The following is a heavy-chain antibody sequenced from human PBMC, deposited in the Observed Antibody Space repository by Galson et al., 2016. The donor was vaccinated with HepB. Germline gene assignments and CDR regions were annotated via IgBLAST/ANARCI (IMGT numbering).Heavy chain of an antibody. CDR3: AKGKRYSDSGSHYVDY. D-gene: IGHD3-10*01. J-gene: IGHJ4*02. CDR1: GFTFDDYG. V-gene: IGHV3-20*04. CDR2: INWSGDST. Sequence: SLRLSCAASGFTFDDYGMTWVRQAPGKGLEWVSGINWSGDSTAYADSVKGRFTISRDNAKNSLYLQMNSLRDDDTAVYYCAKGKRYSDSGSHYVDYWGQGTLVTVSS.